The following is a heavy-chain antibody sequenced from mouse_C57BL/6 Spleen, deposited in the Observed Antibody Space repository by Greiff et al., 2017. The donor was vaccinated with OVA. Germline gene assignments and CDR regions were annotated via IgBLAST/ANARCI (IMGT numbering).Heavy chain of an antibody. CDR2: IDPANGNT. Sequence: EVQLQQSVAELVRPGASVKLSCTASGFNIKNTYMHWVKQRPEQGLEWIGRIDPANGNTKYAPKFQGKATITADTSSNTAYLQLISLTSEDTAIYYCAPYYYGSSYPFAYWGQGTLVTVSA. CDR3: APYYYGSSYPFAY. V-gene: IGHV14-3*01. D-gene: IGHD1-1*01. J-gene: IGHJ3*01. CDR1: GFNIKNTY.